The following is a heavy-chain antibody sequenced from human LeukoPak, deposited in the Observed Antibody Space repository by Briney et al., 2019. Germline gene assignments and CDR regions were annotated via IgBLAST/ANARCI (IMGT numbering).Heavy chain of an antibody. CDR1: GFMFSSYT. D-gene: IGHD2-2*01. Sequence: GGSLRLSCAASGFMFSSYTMNWVRQAPGKGLEWVSSISSSSNINYADSVKGRFTISRDNAKNSLYLQMNSLRAEDTAVYYCATVVDCSSTSCYDLYFDYWGQGTLVTVSS. J-gene: IGHJ4*02. CDR3: ATVVDCSSTSCYDLYFDY. V-gene: IGHV3-21*04. CDR2: ISSSSNI.